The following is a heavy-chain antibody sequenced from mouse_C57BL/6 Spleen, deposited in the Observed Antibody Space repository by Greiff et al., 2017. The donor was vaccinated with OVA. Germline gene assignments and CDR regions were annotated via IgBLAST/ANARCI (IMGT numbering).Heavy chain of an antibody. Sequence: EVNVVESGEGLVKPGGSLKLSCAASGFTFSSYAMSWVRQTPEKRLEWVAYISSGGDYIYYADTVKGRFTISRDNARNTLYLQMSSLKSEDTAMYYCTRDGGEDAMDYWGQGTSVTVSS. V-gene: IGHV5-9-1*02. CDR3: TRDGGEDAMDY. CDR2: ISSGGDYI. CDR1: GFTFSSYA. D-gene: IGHD2-3*01. J-gene: IGHJ4*01.